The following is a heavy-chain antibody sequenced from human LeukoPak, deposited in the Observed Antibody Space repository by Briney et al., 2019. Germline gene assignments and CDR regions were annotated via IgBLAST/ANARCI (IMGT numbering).Heavy chain of an antibody. Sequence: ASVKVSCKASGYTFTGYYMHWVRQAPGQGLEWMGWINPDSGATDYAQKFQGRVTMTRDTSITTAYMELNRLTSDDTAVYYCARTSRGVGFMVDPWGQGTLVTVSS. V-gene: IGHV1-2*02. D-gene: IGHD2-15*01. J-gene: IGHJ5*02. CDR2: INPDSGAT. CDR3: ARTSRGVGFMVDP. CDR1: GYTFTGYY.